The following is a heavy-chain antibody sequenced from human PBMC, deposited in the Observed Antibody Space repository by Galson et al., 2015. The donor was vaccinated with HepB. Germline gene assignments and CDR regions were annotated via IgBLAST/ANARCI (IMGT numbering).Heavy chain of an antibody. J-gene: IGHJ3*02. CDR3: ARQRGYSFASGRAHAFDI. CDR2: IYYSGST. CDR1: GGSISSGGYF. Sequence: TLSLTCTVSGGSISSGGYFWSWIRQHPGKGLEWIGYIYYSGSTYYNPSLKSRVTISVDTSNNQFSLKLTSVTAADTAVYYCARQRGYSFASGRAHAFDIWGQGTMVTVSS. D-gene: IGHD5-18*01. V-gene: IGHV4-31*03.